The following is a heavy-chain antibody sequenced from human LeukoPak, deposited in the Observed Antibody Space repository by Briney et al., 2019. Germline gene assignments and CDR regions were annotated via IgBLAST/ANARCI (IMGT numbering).Heavy chain of an antibody. J-gene: IGHJ4*02. V-gene: IGHV5-51*01. Sequence: GESLKISCKGSGYSFTSYWIGWVRQMPGKDLEWMGIIYPGDSDTRYSPSFQGQVTISADKSISTAYLQWSSLKASDTAIYYCARQVGSYDILTGELDFWGQGTPVTVSS. D-gene: IGHD3-9*01. CDR3: ARQVGSYDILTGELDF. CDR2: IYPGDSDT. CDR1: GYSFTSYW.